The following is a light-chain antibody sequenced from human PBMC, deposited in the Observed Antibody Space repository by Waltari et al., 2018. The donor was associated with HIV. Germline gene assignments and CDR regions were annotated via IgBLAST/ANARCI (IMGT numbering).Light chain of an antibody. CDR2: GAS. Sequence: MVLTQSPGTLSLSPGDRAILSCRASQRVSANFLGWYQQRPGQAPRLLVHGASRRATGTPARFSCGGSGTDFTLIISRLQPEDFAVYYCQQCATSPWTFGQGTTV. J-gene: IGKJ1*01. CDR1: QRVSANF. V-gene: IGKV3-20*01. CDR3: QQCATSPWT.